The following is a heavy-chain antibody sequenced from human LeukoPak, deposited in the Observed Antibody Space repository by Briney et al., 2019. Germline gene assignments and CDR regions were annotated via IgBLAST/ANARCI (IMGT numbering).Heavy chain of an antibody. D-gene: IGHD6-13*01. V-gene: IGHV4-30-2*01. CDR3: ARQADESSSWYFDY. Sequence: SQTLSLTCTVSGGSTSSGGYYWSWIRQPPGKGLEWIGYIYHSGSTYYNPSLKSRVTISVGRSKNQFSLKLSSVTAADTAVYYCARQADESSSWYFDYWGQGTLVTVSS. CDR2: IYHSGST. J-gene: IGHJ4*02. CDR1: GGSTSSGGYY.